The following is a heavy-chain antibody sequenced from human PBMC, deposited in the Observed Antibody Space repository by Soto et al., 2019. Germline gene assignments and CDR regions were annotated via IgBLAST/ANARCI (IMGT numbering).Heavy chain of an antibody. J-gene: IGHJ6*02. CDR3: AKDGGGGGYEFYYYYYGMDV. Sequence: GGSLRLSCAASGFTFSSYGMHWVRQAPGKGLEWVAVISYDGSNKYYADSVKGRFTISRDNSKNTLYLQMNSLRAEDTAVYYCAKDGGGGGYEFYYYYYGMDVWGQGTTVTVSS. D-gene: IGHD5-12*01. CDR1: GFTFSSYG. V-gene: IGHV3-30*18. CDR2: ISYDGSNK.